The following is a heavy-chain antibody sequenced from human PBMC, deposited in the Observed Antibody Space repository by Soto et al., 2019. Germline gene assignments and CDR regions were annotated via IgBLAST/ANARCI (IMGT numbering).Heavy chain of an antibody. Sequence: QVHLVESGGGVVQPGRSLRLSCAASGFTFSKYGMHWVRQAPGKGLEWVAFLSYDENHKYYADSVKGRFTISRDNSKNTLYLQMRSLRPEDTATYYCATDAYDGGSIPGWFGPWGQGTLVSVSS. V-gene: IGHV3-30*03. J-gene: IGHJ5*02. CDR1: GFTFSKYG. CDR2: LSYDENHK. D-gene: IGHD2-21*01. CDR3: ATDAYDGGSIPGWFGP.